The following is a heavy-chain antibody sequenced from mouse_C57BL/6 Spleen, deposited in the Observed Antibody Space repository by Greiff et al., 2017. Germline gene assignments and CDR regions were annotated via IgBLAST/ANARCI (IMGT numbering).Heavy chain of an antibody. CDR1: GYAFTNYL. V-gene: IGHV1-54*01. CDR2: INPGSGGT. CDR3: ARSIYYYGSSYDYAMDY. D-gene: IGHD1-1*01. J-gene: IGHJ4*01. Sequence: VQLQQSGAELVRPGTSVKVSCKASGYAFTNYLIEWVKQRPGQGLEWIGVINPGSGGTNYNEKFKGKATLTADKSSSTAYMQLSSLTSEDSAVYFCARSIYYYGSSYDYAMDYWGQGTSVTVSS.